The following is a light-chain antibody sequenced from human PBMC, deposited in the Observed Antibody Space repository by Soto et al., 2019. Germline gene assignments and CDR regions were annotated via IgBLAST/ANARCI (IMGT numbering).Light chain of an antibody. CDR1: QTVYTY. CDR3: QQYNRWPLWT. CDR2: GAS. V-gene: IGKV3-15*01. J-gene: IGKJ1*01. Sequence: EVVMTQSPATLSVSPGEGVTLSCRATQTVYTYLAWYQQKPGQAPRLLIYGASTRATGIPARFSGSGSGTEFTLTISSLQSEDFAVYYCQQYNRWPLWTFGQGTKVDIK.